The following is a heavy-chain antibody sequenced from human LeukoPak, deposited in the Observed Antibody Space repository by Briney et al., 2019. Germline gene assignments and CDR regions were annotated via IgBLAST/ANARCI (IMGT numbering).Heavy chain of an antibody. J-gene: IGHJ4*02. V-gene: IGHV3-66*02. CDR2: IYSGGST. D-gene: IGHD2-15*01. CDR3: ARESCSGGSCYLDY. CDR1: GFTVSSNY. Sequence: GGSLRLSCAASGFTVSSNYMSWVRQAPGKGLEWVSVIYSGGSTYYADSVKGRFTISRDNSKNTLYLQMNSLRAEDTAVYYCARESCSGGSCYLDYWGQGTLVTVSS.